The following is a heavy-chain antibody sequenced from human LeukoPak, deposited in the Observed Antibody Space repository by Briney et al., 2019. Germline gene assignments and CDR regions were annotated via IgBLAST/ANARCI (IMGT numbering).Heavy chain of an antibody. CDR1: GFTFSSYW. CDR2: INGDGSST. CDR3: ASARGMASDSIDF. V-gene: IGHV3-74*01. D-gene: IGHD3-10*01. Sequence: GGSLRLSCAASGFTFSSYWMHWVRQAPGKGLVWVSRINGDGSSTTYADSVKGRFTISRDNAKNTLYLQMNSLRAEDTAVYYCASARGMASDSIDFWGQGTLVTVSS. J-gene: IGHJ4*02.